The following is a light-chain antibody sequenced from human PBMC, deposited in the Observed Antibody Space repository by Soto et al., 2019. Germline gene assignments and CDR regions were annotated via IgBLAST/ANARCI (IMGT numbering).Light chain of an antibody. CDR2: AAS. V-gene: IGKV3-20*01. CDR3: QQYASSPLT. J-gene: IGKJ4*01. Sequence: IVLTQSPGTLSLSPGERATLSCRASQRLSTSVAGYQQRPGQAPRLLIYAASSRATAIPGRFSGSGSGTEFTLALSRLEAEDFAVYYCQQYASSPLTFGGGTTVEIK. CDR1: QRLSTS.